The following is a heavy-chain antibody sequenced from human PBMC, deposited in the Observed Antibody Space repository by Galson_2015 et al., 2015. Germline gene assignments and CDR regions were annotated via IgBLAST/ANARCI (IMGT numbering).Heavy chain of an antibody. V-gene: IGHV3-66*03. D-gene: IGHD6-19*01. J-gene: IGHJ4*02. CDR2: IYSSGTT. CDR1: GFSVRNNS. CDR3: AREDSTGWYPGYIDY. Sequence: SLRLSCAASGFSVRNNSMTWVRQAPGKGLEWVSIIYSSGTTFYEDSARGRFTISRDNSKNTLYFQMNSLRAEDTAIYYCAREDSTGWYPGYIDYWGQGTLVTVSS.